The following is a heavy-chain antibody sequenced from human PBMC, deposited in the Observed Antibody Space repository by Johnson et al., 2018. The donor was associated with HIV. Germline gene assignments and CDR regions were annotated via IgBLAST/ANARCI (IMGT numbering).Heavy chain of an antibody. J-gene: IGHJ3*02. V-gene: IGHV3-66*01. CDR1: GFTVSSNY. CDR3: ARRYCSGGRCLNPKDAFDI. D-gene: IGHD2-15*01. CDR2: IYSGGST. Sequence: MQLVESGGDLVQPGGSLRLSCAVSGFTVSSNYMSWVRRAPGKGLEWVSVIYSGGSTYYADSVKGRFTISRDNSKNTVYLQMNSLRADDTAVYYCARRYCSGGRCLNPKDAFDIWGQGTMVTVSS.